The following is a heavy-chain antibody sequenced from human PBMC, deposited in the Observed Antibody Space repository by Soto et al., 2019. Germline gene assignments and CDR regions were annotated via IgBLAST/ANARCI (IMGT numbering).Heavy chain of an antibody. J-gene: IGHJ4*02. V-gene: IGHV3-23*01. CDR2: ISDSGATT. D-gene: IGHD3-10*01. Sequence: EVQLLESGGGLVQPGGSLRLSCAASGFAFSSFALNWVRQAPGKGLDWVSVISDSGATTYYSDSVKGRFTISRDNSKNMLYLEMNSLRPNDTAIYYCAQDNGVRGATYLRYWGTGTLVTVSS. CDR1: GFAFSSFA. CDR3: AQDNGVRGATYLRY.